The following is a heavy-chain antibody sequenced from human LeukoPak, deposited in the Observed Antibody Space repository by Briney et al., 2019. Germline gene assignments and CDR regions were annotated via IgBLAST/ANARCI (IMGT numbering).Heavy chain of an antibody. CDR3: ARDMHYDILTGYSEAYYYYGMDV. Sequence: GGSLRLSCAASGFTFSSYAMHWVRQAPGKGLEWVAVISYDGSNKYYADSVKGRFTISRDNSENTLYLQMNSLRAEDTAVYYCARDMHYDILTGYSEAYYYYGMDVWGKGTTVTVSS. J-gene: IGHJ6*04. CDR2: ISYDGSNK. CDR1: GFTFSSYA. D-gene: IGHD3-9*01. V-gene: IGHV3-30*04.